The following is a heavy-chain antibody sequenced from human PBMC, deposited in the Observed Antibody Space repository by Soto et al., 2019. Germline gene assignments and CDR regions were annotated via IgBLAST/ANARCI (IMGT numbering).Heavy chain of an antibody. Sequence: PSETLSLTCAVYGGSFSGYYWSWIRQPPGKGLEWIGEINHSGSTNYNPSLESRVTISVDTSKNQFSLKLSSVTAADTAVYYCARTIVVVDRNWFDPWGQGTLVTLSS. CDR2: INHSGST. J-gene: IGHJ5*02. CDR3: ARTIVVVDRNWFDP. V-gene: IGHV4-34*01. CDR1: GGSFSGYY. D-gene: IGHD2-15*01.